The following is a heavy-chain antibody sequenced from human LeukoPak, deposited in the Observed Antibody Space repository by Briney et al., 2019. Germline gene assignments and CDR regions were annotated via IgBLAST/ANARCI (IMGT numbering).Heavy chain of an antibody. CDR1: GFTFSSYA. CDR2: ISYDGSNK. CDR3: AKDWYYYGSGKVFYMDV. Sequence: HTGGSLRLSCAASGFTFSSYAMHWVRQAPGKGLEWVAVISYDGSNKYYADSVKGRFTISRDNSKNTLYLQMNSLRAEDTAVYYCAKDWYYYGSGKVFYMDVWGKGTTVAVSS. V-gene: IGHV3-30-3*01. D-gene: IGHD3-10*01. J-gene: IGHJ6*03.